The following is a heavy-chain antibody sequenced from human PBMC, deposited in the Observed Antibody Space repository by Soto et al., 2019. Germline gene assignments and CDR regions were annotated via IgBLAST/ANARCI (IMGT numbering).Heavy chain of an antibody. D-gene: IGHD5-18*01. CDR1: GGSISSYY. Sequence: QVQLQESGPGLVKPSETLSLTCTVSGGSISSYYWSWIRQPPGKGLEWTGHIYYSGSTNYNSSLKSRVTISVDTSKNQFSLKLSSVTAADTAVYYCARGSRYSYGYDVHYYYYMDVWGKGTTVTVSS. V-gene: IGHV4-59*01. CDR3: ARGSRYSYGYDVHYYYYMDV. CDR2: IYYSGST. J-gene: IGHJ6*03.